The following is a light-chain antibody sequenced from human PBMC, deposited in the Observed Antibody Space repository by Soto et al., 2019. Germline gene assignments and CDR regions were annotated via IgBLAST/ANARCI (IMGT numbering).Light chain of an antibody. V-gene: IGLV2-11*01. Sequence: QSVLTQPRSVSGSPGQSVTISCTGTSTDVDAYNYVSWYQQHPGNAPKLIIFDVNKRPSGVPNRFSGSKSGNTASLTISGLRAEDEADYYCCSYAGGSTYAFGTGTKLTVL. J-gene: IGLJ1*01. CDR2: DVN. CDR1: STDVDAYNY. CDR3: CSYAGGSTYA.